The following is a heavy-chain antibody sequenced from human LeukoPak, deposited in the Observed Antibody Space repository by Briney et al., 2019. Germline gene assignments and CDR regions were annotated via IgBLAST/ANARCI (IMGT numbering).Heavy chain of an antibody. D-gene: IGHD2-15*01. V-gene: IGHV4-34*01. CDR3: ARGAFPPPGYCSGGSCSPFDY. CDR2: INHSGST. J-gene: IGHJ4*02. Sequence: SETLSLTCAVYGGSFSGYYWSWIRQPPGKGLEWIGEINHSGSTNYNPSLKSRVTISVDTSKNQFSLKLSSVPAADTAVYYCARGAFPPPGYCSGGSCSPFDYWGQGTLVTVSS. CDR1: GGSFSGYY.